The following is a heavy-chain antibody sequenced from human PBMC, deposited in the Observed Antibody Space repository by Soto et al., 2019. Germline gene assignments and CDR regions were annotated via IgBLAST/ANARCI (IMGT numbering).Heavy chain of an antibody. V-gene: IGHV3-30-3*01. CDR1: GFTFSSYA. CDR3: ARAGIRYSSGPCDY. J-gene: IGHJ4*02. D-gene: IGHD6-19*01. CDR2: ISYDGSNK. Sequence: GGSLRLSCAASGFTFSSYAMHWVRQAPGEGLEWVAVISYDGSNKYYADSVKGRFTISRDNSKNTLYLQMNSLRAEDTAVYYCARAGIRYSSGPCDYWGQGTLVTVSS.